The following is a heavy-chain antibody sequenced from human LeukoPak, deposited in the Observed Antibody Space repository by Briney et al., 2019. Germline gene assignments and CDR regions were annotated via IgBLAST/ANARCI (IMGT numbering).Heavy chain of an antibody. CDR1: GYTFTSYD. V-gene: IGHV1-8*01. D-gene: IGHD1-26*01. J-gene: IGHJ3*02. CDR3: AKRYGSYYRAFDI. Sequence: ASVKVSCKASGYTFTSYDINWVRQATGQGLEWMGWMNPNSGNTGYAQEFQGRVTMTRNTSISTAYMELSSLRSEDTAVYYCAKRYGSYYRAFDIWGQGTMVTVSS. CDR2: MNPNSGNT.